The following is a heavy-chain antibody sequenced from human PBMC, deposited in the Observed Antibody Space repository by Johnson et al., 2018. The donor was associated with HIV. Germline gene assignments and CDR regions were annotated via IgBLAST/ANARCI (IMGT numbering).Heavy chain of an antibody. CDR3: ARRASNTYGAIDI. J-gene: IGHJ3*02. Sequence: VQVVESGGGLVQPGGSLRLSCAASGFTVSSNYMSWVRQAPGKGLEWVSVIYSGGTTLYADSVKGRFTISRDTSKNTLSLQLNSLRPDDTAVYYCARRASNTYGAIDIWGQGTVVTVSS. V-gene: IGHV3-66*02. CDR1: GFTVSSNY. CDR2: IYSGGTT. D-gene: IGHD2-8*01.